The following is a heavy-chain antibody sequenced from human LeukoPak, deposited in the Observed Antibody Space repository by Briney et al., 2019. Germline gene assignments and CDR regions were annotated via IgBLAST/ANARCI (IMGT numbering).Heavy chain of an antibody. CDR3: AKEPSETYYFDY. V-gene: IGHV3-9*01. CDR2: ISWNSDST. D-gene: IGHD6-19*01. CDR1: GFTFDDYS. J-gene: IGHJ4*02. Sequence: GGSLRLSCAASGFTFDDYSMHWVRQAPGKGLEWVSGISWNSDSTSYADSAKGRFTISRDNAKNSLYLQMNSLRVEDTALYYCAKEPSETYYFDYWGQGTLVTVSS.